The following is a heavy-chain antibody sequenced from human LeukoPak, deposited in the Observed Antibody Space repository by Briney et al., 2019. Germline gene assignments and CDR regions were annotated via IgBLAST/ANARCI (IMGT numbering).Heavy chain of an antibody. J-gene: IGHJ4*02. CDR2: IIGSGLTT. CDR1: GFSFSPSG. D-gene: IGHD3-10*01. Sequence: AGGSLRLSCAASGFSFSPSGMSWVRQAPGKGLEWVSGIIGSGLTTFYADSVKGRFTISRDNSKNTLYLQMNSLRAEDTAVYYCTKSRGFFESWGQGTLVTVSP. CDR3: TKSRGFFES. V-gene: IGHV3-23*01.